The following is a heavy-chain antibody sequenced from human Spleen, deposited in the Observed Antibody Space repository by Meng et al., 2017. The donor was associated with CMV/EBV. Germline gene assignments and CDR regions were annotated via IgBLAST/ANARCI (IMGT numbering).Heavy chain of an antibody. D-gene: IGHD4-17*01. CDR2: INPNSGGT. V-gene: IGHV1-2*02. Sequence: ASVKVSCKASGYNFDGYGISWVRQAPGQGLEWMGWINPNSGGTNYAQKFQGRVTMTRDTSISTAYMELSRLRSDDTAVYYCARDNARDSTVTVHWGQGTLVTVSS. CDR1: GYNFDGYG. J-gene: IGHJ4*02. CDR3: ARDNARDSTVTVH.